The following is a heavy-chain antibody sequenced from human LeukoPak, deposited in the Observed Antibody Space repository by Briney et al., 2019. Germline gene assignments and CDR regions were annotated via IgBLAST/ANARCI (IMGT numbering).Heavy chain of an antibody. Sequence: SETLSLTCTVSGGSISSYYWSWIRQPPGKGLEWIGEINHSGSTNYNPSLKSRVTISVDTSKNQFSLKLSSVTAADTAVYYCARGPIAADYWGQGTLVTVSS. V-gene: IGHV4-34*01. CDR2: INHSGST. CDR3: ARGPIAADY. D-gene: IGHD6-13*01. J-gene: IGHJ4*02. CDR1: GGSISSYY.